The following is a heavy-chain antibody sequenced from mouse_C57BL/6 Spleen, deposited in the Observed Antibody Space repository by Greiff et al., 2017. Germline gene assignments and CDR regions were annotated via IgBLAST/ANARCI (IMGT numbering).Heavy chain of an antibody. CDR2: IYPGSGNT. Sequence: VQLQQSGPELVKPGASVKISCKASGYSFTSYYIHWVKQRPGQGLEWIGWIYPGSGNTKYNEQFKGKATLTADTSSSTAYMQLSSLTSEDSAVYYCARGDYDSYWYFDVWGTGTTVTVSS. CDR3: ARGDYDSYWYFDV. CDR1: GYSFTSYY. J-gene: IGHJ1*03. D-gene: IGHD2-4*01. V-gene: IGHV1-66*01.